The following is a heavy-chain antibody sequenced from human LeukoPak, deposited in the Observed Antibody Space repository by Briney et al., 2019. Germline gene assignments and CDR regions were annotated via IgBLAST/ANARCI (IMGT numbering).Heavy chain of an antibody. V-gene: IGHV4-59*01. CDR1: GGSISSYY. CDR2: IYCSGST. J-gene: IGHJ4*02. Sequence: ASETLSLTCTVSGGSISSYYWSWIRQPPGKGLEWIGYIYCSGSTNYNPSLKSRVTISVDTSKNQFSLKLSSVTAADTAVYYCAREFLYYDFWSGYYTGVFDYWGQGTLVTVSS. D-gene: IGHD3-3*01. CDR3: AREFLYYDFWSGYYTGVFDY.